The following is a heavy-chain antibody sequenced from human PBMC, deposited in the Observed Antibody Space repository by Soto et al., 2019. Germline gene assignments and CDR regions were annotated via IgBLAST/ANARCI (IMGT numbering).Heavy chain of an antibody. CDR1: GFTFSDHY. V-gene: IGHV3-72*01. Sequence: EVQLVESGGGLVQPEGSLRLSCAASGFTFSDHYMDWVRQAPGKGLEWVGRIKNKANSYTTEYAAPVKGRFIISRDDSKNSVFLQTNRLKTDATAVYYRTRVRLGSSRSSDYWGHGMLVTVSS. J-gene: IGHJ4*01. CDR2: IKNKANSYTT. CDR3: TRVRLGSSRSSDY. D-gene: IGHD6-19*01.